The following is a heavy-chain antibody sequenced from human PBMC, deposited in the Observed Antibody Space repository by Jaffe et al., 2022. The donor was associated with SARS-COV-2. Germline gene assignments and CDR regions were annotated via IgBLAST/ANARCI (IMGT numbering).Heavy chain of an antibody. D-gene: IGHD2-21*01. V-gene: IGHV3-30-3*01. CDR1: GFTFSSYA. Sequence: QVQLVESGGGVVQPGRSLRLSCAASGFTFSSYAMHWVRQAPGKGLEWVAVISYDGSNKYYADSVKGRFTISRDNSKNTLYLQMNSLRAEDTAVYYCARDGQQPGGEYYYYYYGMDVWGQGTTVTVSS. J-gene: IGHJ6*02. CDR3: ARDGQQPGGEYYYYYYGMDV. CDR2: ISYDGSNK.